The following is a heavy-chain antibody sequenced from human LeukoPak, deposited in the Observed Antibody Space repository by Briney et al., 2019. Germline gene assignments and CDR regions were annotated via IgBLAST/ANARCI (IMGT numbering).Heavy chain of an antibody. CDR1: GYTFTGYY. D-gene: IGHD6-6*01. CDR3: ARDGEEYSSSYYYYYYYMDV. CDR2: IIPIFGTA. J-gene: IGHJ6*03. Sequence: ASVKVSCKASGYTFTGYYMHWVRQAPGQGLEWMGGIIPIFGTANYAQKFQGRVTITADKSTSTAYMELSSLRSEDTAVYYCARDGEEYSSSYYYYYYYMDVWGKGTTVTVSS. V-gene: IGHV1-69*06.